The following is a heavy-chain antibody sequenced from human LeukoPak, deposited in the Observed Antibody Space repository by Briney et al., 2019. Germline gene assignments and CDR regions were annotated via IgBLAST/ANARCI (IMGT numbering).Heavy chain of an antibody. J-gene: IGHJ4*02. CDR2: IYHSGST. Sequence: KASETLSLTCAVSGGSISSSNWWNWIRQPPGKGLEWIGEIYHSGSTNYNPSLKSRVTISVDKSKNQFSLKLSSVTAADTAVYYCARSGGYCSGGSCYFLTGKPSKGKNFDYWGQGTLVTVSS. D-gene: IGHD2-15*01. CDR3: ARSGGYCSGGSCYFLTGKPSKGKNFDY. V-gene: IGHV4-4*02. CDR1: GGSISSSNW.